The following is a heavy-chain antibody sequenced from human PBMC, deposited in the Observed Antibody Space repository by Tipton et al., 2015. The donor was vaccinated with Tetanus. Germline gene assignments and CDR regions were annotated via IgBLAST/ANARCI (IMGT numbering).Heavy chain of an antibody. CDR1: GYTFTSYG. J-gene: IGHJ3*02. CDR2: ISAYNGNT. CDR3: ARAQEILAFGGVIVPTDAFDI. Sequence: QVQLVQSGAEVKKPGASVKVSCKSSGYTFTSYGISWVRQAPGQGLEWMGWISAYNGNTNYAQKLQGRVTMTTDTSTSTAYMELRSLRSDDTAVYYCARAQEILAFGGVIVPTDAFDIWGQGTMVTVSS. V-gene: IGHV1-18*01. D-gene: IGHD3-16*02.